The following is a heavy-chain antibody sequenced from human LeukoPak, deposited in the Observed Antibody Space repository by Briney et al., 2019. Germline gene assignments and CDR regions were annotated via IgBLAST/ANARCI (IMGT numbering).Heavy chain of an antibody. Sequence: GASVKVSCKASGYTFTGYYMHWVRQAPGQGLEWMGWINPNSGGTNYAQKFQGRVTMTRDTSISTAYMELSRLRSDDTAVYYCARQVRFRASRPGYFDYWGQGTLVTVSS. CDR1: GYTFTGYY. CDR3: ARQVRFRASRPGYFDY. J-gene: IGHJ4*02. CDR2: INPNSGGT. D-gene: IGHD3-10*01. V-gene: IGHV1-2*02.